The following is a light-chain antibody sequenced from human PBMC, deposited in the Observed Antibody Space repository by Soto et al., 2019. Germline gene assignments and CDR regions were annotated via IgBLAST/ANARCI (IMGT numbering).Light chain of an antibody. CDR1: QSVLYSSNNKNY. CDR2: WAS. CDR3: QQYYSTPLT. Sequence: DIVMTQSPDSLAVSLGERATINCKSSQSVLYSSNNKNYLAWYQQKPGQPPKLLIYWASTRESGVPDRFSGSGSGRDFTLTISSLQAEDVAFYYCQQYYSTPLTFGPGTKVDI. V-gene: IGKV4-1*01. J-gene: IGKJ3*01.